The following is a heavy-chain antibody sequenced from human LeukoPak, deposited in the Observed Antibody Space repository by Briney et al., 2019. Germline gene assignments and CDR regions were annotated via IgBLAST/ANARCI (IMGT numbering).Heavy chain of an antibody. CDR2: ISYDGSNK. V-gene: IGHV3-30*18. Sequence: GGSLRLSCAASGFTFSSYGMHWVRQAPGKGLEWVAVISYDGSNKYYADSVKGRFTISRDNSKNTLYLQMNSLRAEDTAVYYCAKDRSDVDTAMAATYFDYWGQGTLVTVSS. J-gene: IGHJ4*02. CDR1: GFTFSSYG. CDR3: AKDRSDVDTAMAATYFDY. D-gene: IGHD5-18*01.